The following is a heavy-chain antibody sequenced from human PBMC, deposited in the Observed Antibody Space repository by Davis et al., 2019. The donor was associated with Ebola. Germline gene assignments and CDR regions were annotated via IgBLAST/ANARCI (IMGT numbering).Heavy chain of an antibody. CDR3: ARVGSYYSSFGY. CDR1: GGSFSGYY. Sequence: MPSETLSLTCAAHGGSFSGYYWSWIRQPPGKGLEWIGEINHSGSTNYNPSLKSRVTISVDTSKNQFSLKLSSVTAADTAVYYWARVGSYYSSFGYWGQGTLVTVSS. CDR2: INHSGST. J-gene: IGHJ4*02. V-gene: IGHV4-34*01. D-gene: IGHD1-26*01.